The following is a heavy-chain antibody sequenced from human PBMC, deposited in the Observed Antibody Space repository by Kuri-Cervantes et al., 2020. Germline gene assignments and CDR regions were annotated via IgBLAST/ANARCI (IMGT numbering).Heavy chain of an antibody. CDR1: GGSFSGYY. CDR2: INHSGST. J-gene: IGHJ5*02. CDR3: ARGSSWYRDWFDP. D-gene: IGHD6-13*01. Sequence: SETLSLTCAVYGGSFSGYYWSWIRQPPGKGLERIGEINHSGSTNYNPSLKSRVTISVDTSKNQFSLKLSSVTAADTAVYYCARGSSWYRDWFDPWGQGTLVTVSS. V-gene: IGHV4-34*01.